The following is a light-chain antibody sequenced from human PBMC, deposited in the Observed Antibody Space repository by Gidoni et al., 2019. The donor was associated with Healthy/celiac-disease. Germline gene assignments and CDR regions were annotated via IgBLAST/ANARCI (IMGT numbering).Light chain of an antibody. Sequence: EIVMKEYTATLSVSPGERSTLSCRASQSVSSNLAWYQQKPGQAPMLLIYGASTRAPGIPARFSGSGSGTEFTLTISSLQSEDFAVYYCQQYNNWPYTFGQGTKLEIK. V-gene: IGKV3-15*01. CDR2: GAS. CDR1: QSVSSN. CDR3: QQYNNWPYT. J-gene: IGKJ2*01.